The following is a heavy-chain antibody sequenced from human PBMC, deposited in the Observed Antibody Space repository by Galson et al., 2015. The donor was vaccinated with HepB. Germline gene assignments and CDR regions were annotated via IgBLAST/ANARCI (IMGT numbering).Heavy chain of an antibody. CDR2: IDPSDSYT. V-gene: IGHV5-10-1*01. CDR3: ARHAYDFWSGPDDYYGMDV. D-gene: IGHD3-3*01. J-gene: IGHJ6*02. CDR1: GYSFTSYW. Sequence: QSGAEVKKPGESLRISCKGSGYSFTSYWISWVRQMPGKGLEWMGRIDPSDSYTNYSPSFQGHVTISTDKSISTAYLQWSSLKASETAMYYCARHAYDFWSGPDDYYGMDVWGQGTTATVSS.